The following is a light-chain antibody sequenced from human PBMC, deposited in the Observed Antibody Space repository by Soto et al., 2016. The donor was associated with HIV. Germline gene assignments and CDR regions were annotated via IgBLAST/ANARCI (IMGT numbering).Light chain of an antibody. CDR3: QKYNGVIT. CDR2: AAS. J-gene: IGKJ4*01. V-gene: IGKV1-39*01. Sequence: DVQMTQSPSSLSASIGDRVTITCRASQMINSYLNWYQQKPGKAPKLLIYAASSLQIGVPSRFSGSGSGTDFSLSISNLQPEDIATYYCQKYNGVITFGGGTKVEI. CDR1: QMINSY.